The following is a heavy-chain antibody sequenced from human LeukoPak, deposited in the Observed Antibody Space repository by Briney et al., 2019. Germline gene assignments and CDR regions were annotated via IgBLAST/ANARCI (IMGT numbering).Heavy chain of an antibody. CDR3: ASHREPYRSSWYDFDY. D-gene: IGHD6-13*01. Sequence: GRSLRLSCAASGFTFSSYAMQWVRQAPGKGLEWVAVISYDGSNRYYADSVKGRFTISRDNSKNTLYLQMNSLRAEDTAVYYCASHREPYRSSWYDFDYGGQGTLVTVSS. J-gene: IGHJ4*02. CDR2: ISYDGSNR. V-gene: IGHV3-30-3*01. CDR1: GFTFSSYA.